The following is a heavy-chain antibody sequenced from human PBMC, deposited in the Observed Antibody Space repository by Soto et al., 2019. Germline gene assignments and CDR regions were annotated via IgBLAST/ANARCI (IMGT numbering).Heavy chain of an antibody. D-gene: IGHD3-16*02. CDR3: PRLPSIFNYRLDG. CDR2: IYYSGRT. V-gene: IGHV4-31*03. Sequence: SETLSLTCIVSGGSINSAGYYWSWVRQPPGKGLEWIGNIYYSGRTYYNPSLKSRVSIEVDTSNNLFPLTLRSVTPADTAVYFCPRLPSIFNYRLDGWGQGTTVTVSS. CDR1: GGSINSAGYY. J-gene: IGHJ6*02.